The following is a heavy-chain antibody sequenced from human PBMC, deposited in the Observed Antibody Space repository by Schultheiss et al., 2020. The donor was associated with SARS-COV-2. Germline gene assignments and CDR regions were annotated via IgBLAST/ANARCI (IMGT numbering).Heavy chain of an antibody. J-gene: IGHJ3*02. V-gene: IGHV3-23*01. CDR1: GFTFSSYA. CDR2: ISGSGGST. Sequence: GGSLRLSCAASGFTFSSYAMSWVRQAPGKGLEWVSAISGSGGSTYYADSVKGRFTISRDNSKNTLYLQMNSLRDEDTAVYYCASVTLGYCSGGSCYVDAFDIWGQGTMVTVSS. CDR3: ASVTLGYCSGGSCYVDAFDI. D-gene: IGHD2-15*01.